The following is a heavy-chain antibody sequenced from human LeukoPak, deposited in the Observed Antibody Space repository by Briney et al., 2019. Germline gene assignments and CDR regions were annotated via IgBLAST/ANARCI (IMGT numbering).Heavy chain of an antibody. CDR3: ASGGYSYGRTGY. CDR1: GGTFSSYA. CDR2: INAGNGNT. J-gene: IGHJ4*02. D-gene: IGHD5-18*01. Sequence: ASVKVSCKASGGTFSSYAISWVRQAPGQRLEWMGWINAGNGNTKYSQKFQGRVTITRDTSASTAYMELSSLRSEDTAVYYCASGGYSYGRTGYWGQGTLVTVSS. V-gene: IGHV1-3*01.